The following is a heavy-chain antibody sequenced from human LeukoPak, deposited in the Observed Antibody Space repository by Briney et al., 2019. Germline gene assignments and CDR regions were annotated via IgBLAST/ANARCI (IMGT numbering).Heavy chain of an antibody. V-gene: IGHV1-69*01. Sequence: ASVKVSCKASVGTFNSYAISWVRQAPGQGLEWMGGLIPIFGTAHYAQKFQGRVTSTADESTSTAYMELSSLRSEDTAVYYCARSGTVTVTKDYYYGMDVWGQGTTVTVSS. J-gene: IGHJ6*02. CDR2: LIPIFGTA. CDR1: VGTFNSYA. CDR3: ARSGTVTVTKDYYYGMDV. D-gene: IGHD4-11*01.